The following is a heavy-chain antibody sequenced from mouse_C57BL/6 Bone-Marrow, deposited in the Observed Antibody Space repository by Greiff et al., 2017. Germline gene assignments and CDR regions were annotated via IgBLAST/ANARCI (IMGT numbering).Heavy chain of an antibody. D-gene: IGHD1-1*01. CDR2: IDPSDSYT. CDR3: EREGYYYGKGY. CDR1: GYTFTSYW. Sequence: QVQLQQPGAELVMPGASVKLSCKASGYTFTSYWMHWVKQRPGQGLEWIGEIDPSDSYTNYNQKFKGKSTLTVDKSSSTAYMQLSSLTSEDSAVYYCEREGYYYGKGYWGQGTTLTVSS. J-gene: IGHJ2*01. V-gene: IGHV1-69*01.